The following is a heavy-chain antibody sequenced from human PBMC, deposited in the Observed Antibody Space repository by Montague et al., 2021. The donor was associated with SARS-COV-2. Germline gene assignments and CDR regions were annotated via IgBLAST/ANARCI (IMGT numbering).Heavy chain of an antibody. CDR2: IFYRGNT. J-gene: IGHJ5*02. V-gene: IGHV4-39*01. Sequence: SETRSPTCTVSGGSINNTSYYWGWIRQPPGKGLEWIGSIFYRGNTHYNASLKSRVTVSVDTSKNQFSLNLTSVTAADTALYYCARLTTSGSVAWGQGTLVTVSS. D-gene: IGHD6-19*01. CDR1: GGSINNTSYY. CDR3: ARLTTSGSVA.